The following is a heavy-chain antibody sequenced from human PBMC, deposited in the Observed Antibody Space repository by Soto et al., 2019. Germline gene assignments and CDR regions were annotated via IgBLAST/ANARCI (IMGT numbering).Heavy chain of an antibody. CDR3: AKNQERELPRVIDF. J-gene: IGHJ4*02. D-gene: IGHD3-16*02. CDR1: VLTFSNCA. Sequence: GGSLRLSCATSVLTFSNCAMSWFRQAPGGGLGWGSARSGSSSTTYYDDSVRGRFTISRDRSNNTLYLQMSSPRAADTALYYCAKNQERELPRVIDFWGQGTLVTVSS. V-gene: IGHV3-23*01. CDR2: RSGSSSTT.